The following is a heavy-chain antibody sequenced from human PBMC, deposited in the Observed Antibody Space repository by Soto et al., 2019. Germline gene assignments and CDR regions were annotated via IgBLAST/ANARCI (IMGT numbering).Heavy chain of an antibody. Sequence: GESLKISCKGSGYGFTSYWISWVRQMPGKGLEWMGRIDPSDSYTNYSPSFQGHVTISADKSISTAYLQWSSLKASDTAMYYCARLGNYDFWSGYLAGDYWGQGTLVTVSS. CDR1: GYGFTSYW. V-gene: IGHV5-10-1*01. J-gene: IGHJ4*02. CDR2: IDPSDSYT. D-gene: IGHD3-3*01. CDR3: ARLGNYDFWSGYLAGDY.